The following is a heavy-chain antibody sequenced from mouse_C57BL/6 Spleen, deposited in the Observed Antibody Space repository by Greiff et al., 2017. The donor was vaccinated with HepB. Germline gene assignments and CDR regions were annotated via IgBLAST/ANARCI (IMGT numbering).Heavy chain of an antibody. V-gene: IGHV1-53*01. Sequence: QVQLQQPGTELVKPGASVKLSCKASGYTFTSYWMHWVKQRPGQGLEWIRNINPSNGGTNYNEKFKSKATLTVDKSSSTAYMQLSSLTSEDSAVYYCARSDLYDYGSTRFDYWGQGTTLTVSS. CDR3: ARSDLYDYGSTRFDY. J-gene: IGHJ2*01. CDR1: GYTFTSYW. CDR2: INPSNGGT. D-gene: IGHD1-1*01.